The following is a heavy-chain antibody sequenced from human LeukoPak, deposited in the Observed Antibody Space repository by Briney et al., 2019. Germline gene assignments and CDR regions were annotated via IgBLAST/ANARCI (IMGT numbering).Heavy chain of an antibody. J-gene: IGHJ4*02. Sequence: ASVNVSFQASGYTFTGYYMHWVRQAPGQGLEWMGWINPNSGGTNYAQKFQGRVTMTRDTSISTAYMELSRLRSDDTAVYYCARVGGIVVGTAMVFDHWGQGTLVTVSS. CDR1: GYTFTGYY. CDR2: INPNSGGT. D-gene: IGHD2-21*02. V-gene: IGHV1-2*02. CDR3: ARVGGIVVGTAMVFDH.